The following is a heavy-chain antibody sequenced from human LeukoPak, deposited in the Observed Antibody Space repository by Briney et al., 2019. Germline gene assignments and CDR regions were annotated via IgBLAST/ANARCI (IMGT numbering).Heavy chain of an antibody. Sequence: ASVKVSCKASGYTFTSYGISWVRQAPGQGLEWMGWISAYNGNTNYAQKLQGRVTMTTDTSTSTAYMELRSLRSDDTAVYYRARGFSVTTRRSPYYFDYWGQGTLVTVSS. V-gene: IGHV1-18*01. CDR3: ARGFSVTTRRSPYYFDY. CDR1: GYTFTSYG. D-gene: IGHD4-17*01. J-gene: IGHJ4*02. CDR2: ISAYNGNT.